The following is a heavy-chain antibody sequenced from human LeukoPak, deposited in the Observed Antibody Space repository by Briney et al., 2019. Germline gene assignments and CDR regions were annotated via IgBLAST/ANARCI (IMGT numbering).Heavy chain of an antibody. CDR2: ISCDGSNK. D-gene: IGHD3/OR15-3a*01. J-gene: IGHJ3*02. Sequence: GGSLRLSCAASGFTFSSYAMHWVRQAPGKGLEWVAVISCDGSNKYYADSVKGRFTISRDNSKNTLYLQMNSLRAEDTAVYYCAREMDGAFDIWGQGTMVTVSS. CDR1: GFTFSSYA. CDR3: AREMDGAFDI. V-gene: IGHV3-30-3*01.